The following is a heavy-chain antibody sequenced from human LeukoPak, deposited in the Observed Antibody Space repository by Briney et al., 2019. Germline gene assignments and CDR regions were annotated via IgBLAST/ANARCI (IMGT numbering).Heavy chain of an antibody. CDR1: GGSISSGGYS. CDR3: TRFLPVGCSSTSCYKGFDP. D-gene: IGHD2-2*02. Sequence: PSETLSLTCAVSGGSISSGGYSWSWIRQPPGKGLEWIGYIYHSGSTYYNPSLKSRVTISVDRSKNQFSLKLSSVTAEDTAVYYCTRFLPVGCSSTSCYKGFDPWGQETLVTVSS. CDR2: IYHSGST. V-gene: IGHV4-30-2*01. J-gene: IGHJ5*02.